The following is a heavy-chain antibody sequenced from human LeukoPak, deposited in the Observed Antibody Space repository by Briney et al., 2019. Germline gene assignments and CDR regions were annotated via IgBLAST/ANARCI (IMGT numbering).Heavy chain of an antibody. V-gene: IGHV4-59*08. D-gene: IGHD6-19*01. Sequence: SETLSLTCTVSGGSISSYYWSWIRQPPGKGLEWIGYIYYSGSTNYNPSLKSRVTISVDTSKNQFSLKLSSVTAADTAVYYCARCSHSSGCDYWGQGTLVTVSS. J-gene: IGHJ4*02. CDR3: ARCSHSSGCDY. CDR2: IYYSGST. CDR1: GGSISSYY.